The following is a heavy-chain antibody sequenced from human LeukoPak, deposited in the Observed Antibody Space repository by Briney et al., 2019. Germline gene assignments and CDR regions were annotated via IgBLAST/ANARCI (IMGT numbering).Heavy chain of an antibody. V-gene: IGHV1-18*01. J-gene: IGHJ4*02. D-gene: IGHD4-23*01. CDR2: ISPYNGNT. CDR1: GYTFTYYG. CDR3: ARGLTTVVTEGLYY. Sequence: ASVKVSCKASGYTFTYYGISWVRQAPGQGLEWMGWISPYNGNTNYAQKLQGRVTMTTDTSTSTAYMELRSLRSDDTAVYYCARGLTTVVTEGLYYWGQGTLVTVSS.